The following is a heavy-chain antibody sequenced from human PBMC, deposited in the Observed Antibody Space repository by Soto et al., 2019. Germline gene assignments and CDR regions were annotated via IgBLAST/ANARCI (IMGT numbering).Heavy chain of an antibody. CDR3: AGRLTTAASLDY. Sequence: VQLVESGGGLIQPGGSLRLSCAASGFTVSNNHMTWVRQAAGKGLELVSFVHGGGSTSYADSVKGRFTISRDNSKNTLYLQMDSLRAGATAIYYCAGRLTTAASLDYWGRGTLVTVSS. CDR2: VHGGGST. V-gene: IGHV3-53*01. D-gene: IGHD3-16*01. CDR1: GFTVSNNH. J-gene: IGHJ4*02.